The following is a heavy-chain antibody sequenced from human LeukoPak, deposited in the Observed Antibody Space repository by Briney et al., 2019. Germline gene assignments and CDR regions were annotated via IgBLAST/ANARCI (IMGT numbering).Heavy chain of an antibody. CDR2: MSQDGRTA. CDR1: GFSVSQHE. D-gene: IGHD3-16*01. CDR3: ARDPKVGSPDYFDY. J-gene: IGHJ4*02. V-gene: IGHV3-30-3*01. Sequence: PGGSLRLSCAASGFSVSQHEMHWVRQAPGKGLEWVAVMSQDGRTALYIDSLKGRFIISKDTSTDTVYLQMNSLRDEDTAVYYCARDPKVGSPDYFDYWGQGTLVTVSP.